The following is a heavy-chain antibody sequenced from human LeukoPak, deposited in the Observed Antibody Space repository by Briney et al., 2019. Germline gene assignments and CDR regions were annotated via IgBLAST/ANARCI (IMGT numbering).Heavy chain of an antibody. CDR1: GFTFSSYS. V-gene: IGHV3-21*01. CDR3: ARDSHRYYYDSSGYYGPL. J-gene: IGHJ4*02. Sequence: GGPLRLSCAASGFTFSSYSMNWVRQAPGKGLEWVSSISSSSSYIYYADSVKGRFTISRDNAKNSLYLQMNSLRAEDTAVYYCARDSHRYYYDSSGYYGPLWGQGTLVTVSS. CDR2: ISSSSSYI. D-gene: IGHD3-22*01.